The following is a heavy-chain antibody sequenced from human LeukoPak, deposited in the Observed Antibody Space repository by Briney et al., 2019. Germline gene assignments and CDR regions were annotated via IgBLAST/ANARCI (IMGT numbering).Heavy chain of an antibody. V-gene: IGHV3-21*01. Sequence: GGSLRLSCAASGFTFSDYSMNWVPQAPGKGLEGVSSISRSSRHVYYAGSVKGRFTISRDNAKNTLYLQMNSLRAEDTAVYYCAKSGYSYGAILYYSDYWGQRTLVTVSS. CDR3: AKSGYSYGAILYYSDY. D-gene: IGHD5-18*01. CDR1: GFTFSDYS. CDR2: ISRSSRHV. J-gene: IGHJ4*02.